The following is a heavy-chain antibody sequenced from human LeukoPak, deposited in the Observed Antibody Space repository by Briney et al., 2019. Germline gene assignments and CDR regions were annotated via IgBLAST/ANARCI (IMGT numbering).Heavy chain of an antibody. Sequence: ASVKVSCKASGYSFTTYNINWVRQAPGQGLEWMGWITADNGNTNYAQKFQGRVTMTTDTSTSTVYMELRSLRSDDTAVYYCARVQSSSWGYAFDIWGQGTMVTVSS. D-gene: IGHD6-13*01. CDR2: ITADNGNT. J-gene: IGHJ3*02. CDR1: GYSFTTYN. V-gene: IGHV1-18*01. CDR3: ARVQSSSWGYAFDI.